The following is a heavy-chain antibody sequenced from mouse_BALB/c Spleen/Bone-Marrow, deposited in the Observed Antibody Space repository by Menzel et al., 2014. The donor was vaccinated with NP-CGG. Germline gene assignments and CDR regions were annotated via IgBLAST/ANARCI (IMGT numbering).Heavy chain of an antibody. Sequence: DVMLVESGGGLVQPKGSLKPSCAASGFTFNTYAMNWVRQAPGKGLEWVARIRSKSNNYATYYADSVKDRFTISRDDSQSMLYLQMNNLKTEDTAMYYCVRRDYGYGGFAYWGQGTLVTVSA. V-gene: IGHV10-1*02. CDR2: IRSKSNNYAT. D-gene: IGHD1-2*01. J-gene: IGHJ3*01. CDR3: VRRDYGYGGFAY. CDR1: GFTFNTYA.